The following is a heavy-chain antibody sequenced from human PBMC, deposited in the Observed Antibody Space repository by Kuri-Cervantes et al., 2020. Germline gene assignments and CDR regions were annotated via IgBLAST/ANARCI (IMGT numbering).Heavy chain of an antibody. CDR3: ARAASYSSGWYTQRHYYYYGMDV. D-gene: IGHD6-19*01. V-gene: IGHV1-8*01. Sequence: GGSLRLSCKASGYTFTSYDINWVRQATGQGLEWMGWMNPNSGNTGYAQKFQGRVTMTRNTSISTAYMELSSLRSEDTAVYYCARAASYSSGWYTQRHYYYYGMDVWGQGTMVTVSS. J-gene: IGHJ6*02. CDR2: MNPNSGNT. CDR1: GYTFTSYD.